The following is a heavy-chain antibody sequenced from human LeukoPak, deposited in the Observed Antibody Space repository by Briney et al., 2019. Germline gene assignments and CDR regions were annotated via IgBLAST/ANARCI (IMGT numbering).Heavy chain of an antibody. CDR3: ARSFGIVLSSIGPGAAGTGHYYGMDV. Sequence: PGGSLRLSCAASGFTFSSYAMSWVRQAPGKGLEWVSSISSSSSYIYYADSVKGRFTISRDNAKNSLYLQMNSLRAEDTAVYYCARSFGIVLSSIGPGAAGTGHYYGMDVWGQGTTVTVSS. V-gene: IGHV3-21*01. J-gene: IGHJ6*02. CDR1: GFTFSSYA. CDR2: ISSSSSYI. D-gene: IGHD6-13*01.